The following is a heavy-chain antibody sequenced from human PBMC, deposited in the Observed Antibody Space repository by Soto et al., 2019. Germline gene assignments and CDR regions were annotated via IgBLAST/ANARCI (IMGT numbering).Heavy chain of an antibody. CDR2: ISSSSSTI. Sequence: EVQLVESGGGLVQPGGSLRLSCAASGFTFSSYSMNWVRQAPGKGLEWVSYISSSSSTIYYADSVKGRFTISRDNAKNSLYLQMNSLRDEDTAGYYCATGILLERKFDYWGQGTLVTVAS. D-gene: IGHD1-1*01. CDR3: ATGILLERKFDY. CDR1: GFTFSSYS. V-gene: IGHV3-48*02. J-gene: IGHJ4*02.